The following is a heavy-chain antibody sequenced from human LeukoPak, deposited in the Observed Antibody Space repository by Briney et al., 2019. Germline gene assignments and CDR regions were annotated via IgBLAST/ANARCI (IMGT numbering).Heavy chain of an antibody. CDR2: INHSGST. Sequence: PSETLSLTCAVYGGSFSGYYWSWIRQPPGKGLEWIGEINHSGSTNYNPSLKSRVTISVDTSKNQFSLKLSSVTAADTAVYYCARGQEWELHWGQGTLVTVSS. J-gene: IGHJ4*02. CDR3: ARGQEWELH. D-gene: IGHD1-26*01. V-gene: IGHV4-34*01. CDR1: GGSFSGYY.